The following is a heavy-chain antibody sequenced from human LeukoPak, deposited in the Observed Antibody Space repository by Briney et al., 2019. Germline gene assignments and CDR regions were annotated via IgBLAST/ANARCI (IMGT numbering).Heavy chain of an antibody. CDR1: GFTFSSYE. Sequence: GGSLRLSCAASGFTFSSYEMNWVRQAPGKGLEWVSYISSSGSTIYYADSVKGRFTISRDNAKNSLYLQMNSLRAEDTAVYYCAELGITMIGGVWGKGSTVTTSS. CDR2: ISSSGSTI. CDR3: AELGITMIGGV. D-gene: IGHD3-10*02. V-gene: IGHV3-48*03. J-gene: IGHJ6*04.